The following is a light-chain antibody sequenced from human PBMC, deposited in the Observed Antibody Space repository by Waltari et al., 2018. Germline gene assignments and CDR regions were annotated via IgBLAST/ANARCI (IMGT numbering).Light chain of an antibody. CDR3: QQYYNPPLT. Sequence: DIVMTQSPDSLAVSLGERATINCKSSQNVLFTSNDKNYLAWYQQKPGQPPKLLIYWASTRKSWVPDRFSGSGSGTDFTLPISSLQAEDVAVYYCQQYYNPPLTFGGGTKVEIK. CDR1: QNVLFTSNDKNY. V-gene: IGKV4-1*01. J-gene: IGKJ4*01. CDR2: WAS.